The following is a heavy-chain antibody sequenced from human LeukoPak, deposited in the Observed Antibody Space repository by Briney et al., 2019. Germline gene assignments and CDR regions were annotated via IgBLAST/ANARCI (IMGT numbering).Heavy chain of an antibody. Sequence: ESLKISCKGSGYSFTSYWIGWVRQMPGKGLEWMGIIYPGDSDTRYSPSFQGQVTISADKSISTAYLQWSSLKASDTAMYYCARGPYYDFWSGYYYYMDVWGKGTTVTVSS. CDR1: GYSFTSYW. CDR2: IYPGDSDT. V-gene: IGHV5-51*01. D-gene: IGHD3-3*01. CDR3: ARGPYYDFWSGYYYYMDV. J-gene: IGHJ6*03.